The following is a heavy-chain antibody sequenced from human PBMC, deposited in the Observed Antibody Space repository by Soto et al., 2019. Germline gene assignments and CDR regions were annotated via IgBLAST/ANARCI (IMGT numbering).Heavy chain of an antibody. CDR2: INHSGNT. J-gene: IGHJ4*02. V-gene: IGHV4-34*01. CDR3: ASTQGGFLELFDPNSSGRQIDY. Sequence: QVQLQQWGAGLLKPSETLSLTCAVYGGSFSGFYWSWIRQPPGKGLEWIGEINHSGNTNYNPSLKSRVNISLDKSKNQFSLKLNSVTAADTAMYYCASTQGGFLELFDPNSSGRQIDYWGQGTLVTVSS. D-gene: IGHD3-3*01. CDR1: GGSFSGFY.